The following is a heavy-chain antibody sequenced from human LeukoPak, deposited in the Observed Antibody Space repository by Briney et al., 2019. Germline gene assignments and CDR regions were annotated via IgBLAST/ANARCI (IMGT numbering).Heavy chain of an antibody. Sequence: PGGSLRLSCAASGFTFSSYAIHWVRQAPGKGLEWVAGVSYDGTDKYYADSVKGRFSISRDNSKNTLFLRMNSLKPEDTAVFYCARVGHILGAKLDYWGQGTLVTVSS. J-gene: IGHJ4*02. V-gene: IGHV3-30*04. CDR1: GFTFSSYA. CDR3: ARVGHILGAKLDY. D-gene: IGHD1-26*01. CDR2: VSYDGTDK.